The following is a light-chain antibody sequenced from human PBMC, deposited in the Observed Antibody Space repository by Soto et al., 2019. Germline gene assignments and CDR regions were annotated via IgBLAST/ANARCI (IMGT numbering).Light chain of an antibody. CDR3: QQYGSSGT. CDR1: QSLRNTY. Sequence: EILLTQSPGTLSLSPGERATLSCRASQSLRNTYLSWYQQKPGQAPRLLIYGVYSRATGIPDRFSASRSGTDFTLTISRLEPEDFAVYYCQQYGSSGTFGQGTKVDI. J-gene: IGKJ1*01. V-gene: IGKV3-20*01. CDR2: GVY.